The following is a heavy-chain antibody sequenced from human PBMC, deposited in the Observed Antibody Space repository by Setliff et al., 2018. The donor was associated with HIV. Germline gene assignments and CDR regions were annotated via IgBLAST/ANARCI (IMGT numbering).Heavy chain of an antibody. D-gene: IGHD5-12*01. J-gene: IGHJ4*01. V-gene: IGHV4-61*09. Sequence: SETLSLTCTVSGGSITSGNYFWTWIRQPAGKGLEWIGHIYTDGSTNYNPSFRSRVTISVDSSKNQLSLKLSSVTAADTAVYYCARDARWLQFPYFDYWGQGALVTVSS. CDR1: GGSITSGNYF. CDR3: ARDARWLQFPYFDY. CDR2: IYTDGST.